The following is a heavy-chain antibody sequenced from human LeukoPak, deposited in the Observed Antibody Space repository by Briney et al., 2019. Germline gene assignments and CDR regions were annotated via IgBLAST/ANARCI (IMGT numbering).Heavy chain of an antibody. J-gene: IGHJ4*02. D-gene: IGHD5-18*01. Sequence: SETLFHTCSVSGGSISGSNYHWGWIRQPPGKGLEWIGSINYWGHTYYNPSLESRVTISVDTSKNQFSLKVSSVTAADTALYYCAPTYSYTGGGYDYWGQGTLVTVSS. CDR2: INYWGHT. CDR1: GGSISGSNYH. CDR3: APTYSYTGGGYDY. V-gene: IGHV4-39*01.